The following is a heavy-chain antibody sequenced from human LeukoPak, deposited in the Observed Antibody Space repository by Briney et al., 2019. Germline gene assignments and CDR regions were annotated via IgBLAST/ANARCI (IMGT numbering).Heavy chain of an antibody. CDR2: IIPIFGTA. D-gene: IGHD6-19*01. V-gene: IGHV1-69*06. J-gene: IGHJ3*02. CDR3: ARRRTIAVAGAFAFDI. CDR1: GGTFSSYA. Sequence: ASVKVSCKASGGTFSSYAISWVRQAPGQGLEWMGGIIPIFGTANYAQKFQGRVTITADKSTSTAYMELSSLRSEDTAVYYCARRRTIAVAGAFAFDIWGQGTMVTVSS.